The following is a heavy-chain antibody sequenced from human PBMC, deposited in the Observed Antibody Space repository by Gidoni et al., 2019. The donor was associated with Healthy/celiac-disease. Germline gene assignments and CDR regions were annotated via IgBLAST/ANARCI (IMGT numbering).Heavy chain of an antibody. CDR3: TTRDDFWSGYYYYYGMDV. V-gene: IGHV3-15*01. CDR1: GFTFSNAW. CDR2: IKSKTDGGTT. Sequence: EVQLVESGGGLVKPGGSLRLSCAASGFTFSNAWMSWVRQAPGKGLEWVGRIKSKTDGGTTDYDAPVKGRFTISRDDSKNTLYLQMNSLKTEDTAVYYCTTRDDFWSGYYYYYGMDVWGQGTTVTVSS. D-gene: IGHD3-3*01. J-gene: IGHJ6*02.